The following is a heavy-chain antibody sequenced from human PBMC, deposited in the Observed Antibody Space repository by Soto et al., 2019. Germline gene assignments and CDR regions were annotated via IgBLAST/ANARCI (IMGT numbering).Heavy chain of an antibody. CDR3: AREGLAARLAGYYFDY. Sequence: PSETLSLTCTVSGGSISSGDYYWSRIRQPPGKGLEWIGYIYYSGSTYYNPSLKSRVTISVDTSKNQFSLKLSSVTAADTAVYYCAREGLAARLAGYYFDYWGQGTLVTVSS. CDR1: GGSISSGDYY. CDR2: IYYSGST. V-gene: IGHV4-30-4*02. J-gene: IGHJ4*02. D-gene: IGHD6-6*01.